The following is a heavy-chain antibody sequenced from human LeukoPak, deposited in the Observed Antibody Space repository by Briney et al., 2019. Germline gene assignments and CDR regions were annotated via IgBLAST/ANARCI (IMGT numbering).Heavy chain of an antibody. J-gene: IGHJ3*02. V-gene: IGHV1-24*01. CDR1: GYTLTELS. Sequence: ASVKVSCKVSGYTLTELSMHWVRQAPGKGFECMGGFDPEDGETIYAQKFQGRVTMTEDTSTDTAYMELSSLRSEDTAVYYCATQLMATSDAFDIWGQGTMVTVSS. CDR2: FDPEDGET. D-gene: IGHD5-24*01. CDR3: ATQLMATSDAFDI.